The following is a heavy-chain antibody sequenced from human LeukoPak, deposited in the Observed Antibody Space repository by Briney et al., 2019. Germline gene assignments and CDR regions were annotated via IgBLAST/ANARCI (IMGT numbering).Heavy chain of an antibody. V-gene: IGHV1-18*01. J-gene: IGHJ4*02. Sequence: GASVKVSCKASGYTFTSYGISWVRQAPGQGLEWMGWISAYNGNTNYAQKLRGRVTMTTDTSTSTAYMELRSLRSDDTAVYYCARALYYYDSSGYFPLDYWGQGTLVTVSS. D-gene: IGHD3-22*01. CDR1: GYTFTSYG. CDR3: ARALYYYDSSGYFPLDY. CDR2: ISAYNGNT.